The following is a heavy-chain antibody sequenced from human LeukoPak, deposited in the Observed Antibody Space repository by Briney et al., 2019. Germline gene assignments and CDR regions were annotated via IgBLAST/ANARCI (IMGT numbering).Heavy chain of an antibody. D-gene: IGHD6-19*01. CDR1: GGSISSGSYY. CDR3: ARANSSAWHNFDF. J-gene: IGHJ4*02. CDR2: IYTSGST. Sequence: SETLSLTCTVSGGSISSGSYYWSWLRQPAGKGLEWVGRIYTSGSTNYNPSLKSRVTISVDTSKNQFSLKLSSVTAADTAVYYCARANSSAWHNFDFWGQGTLVTVSS. V-gene: IGHV4-61*02.